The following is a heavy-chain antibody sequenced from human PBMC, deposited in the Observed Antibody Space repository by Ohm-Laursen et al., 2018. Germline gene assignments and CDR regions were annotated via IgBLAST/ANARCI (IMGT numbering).Heavy chain of an antibody. CDR3: ARQQLARGWFDP. Sequence: TLSLTCAVYGGSFSGYYWSWIRQPPGKGLEWIGEINHSGSTNYNPSLKSRVTISVDTSKNQFSLKLSSVTAADTAVYYCARQQLARGWFDPWGQGTLVTVSS. CDR1: GGSFSGYY. D-gene: IGHD6-13*01. V-gene: IGHV4-34*01. CDR2: INHSGST. J-gene: IGHJ5*02.